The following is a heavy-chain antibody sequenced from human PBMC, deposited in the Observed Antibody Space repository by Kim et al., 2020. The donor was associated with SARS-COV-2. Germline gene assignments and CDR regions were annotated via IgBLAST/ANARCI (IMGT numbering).Heavy chain of an antibody. CDR3: AKDLGGSGSSWLGYWYFDL. CDR2: ISGSGGST. CDR1: GFTFSSYA. V-gene: IGHV3-23*01. D-gene: IGHD6-13*01. J-gene: IGHJ2*01. Sequence: GGSLRLSCAASGFTFSSYAMSWVRQAPGKGLEWVSAISGSGGSTYYADSVKGRFTISRDNSKNTLYLQMNSLRAEDTAVYYCAKDLGGSGSSWLGYWYFDLWGRGTLVTVSS.